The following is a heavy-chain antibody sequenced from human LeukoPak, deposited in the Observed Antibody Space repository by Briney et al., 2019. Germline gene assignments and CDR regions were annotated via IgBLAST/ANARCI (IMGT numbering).Heavy chain of an antibody. Sequence: GGSLRLSCAASGFTFSSYGMHWVRQAPGKGLEWVAFIRYDGSNKYYADSVKGRFTISRDNSNNTLYLQMNSLRAEDTALYYCAKGRSSSCWSAFNLWGQGTMVTVSS. CDR1: GFTFSSYG. V-gene: IGHV3-30*02. J-gene: IGHJ3*01. CDR3: AKGRSSSCWSAFNL. D-gene: IGHD6-13*01. CDR2: IRYDGSNK.